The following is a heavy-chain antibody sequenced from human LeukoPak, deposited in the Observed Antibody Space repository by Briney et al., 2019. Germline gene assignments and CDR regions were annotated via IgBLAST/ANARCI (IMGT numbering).Heavy chain of an antibody. CDR1: GDSISSLNW. J-gene: IGHJ4*02. D-gene: IGHD1-1*01. CDR3: ARVNINNWHSCDY. Sequence: SGTLSLTCVVSGDSISSLNWWSWVRQPPGKGLEWIGEVYQSGIANYNPSLKSRVTISVDKSRNHFSLNLSSVTAADTAVYYCARVNINNWHSCDYWGQGTLVTVSS. V-gene: IGHV4-4*02. CDR2: VYQSGIA.